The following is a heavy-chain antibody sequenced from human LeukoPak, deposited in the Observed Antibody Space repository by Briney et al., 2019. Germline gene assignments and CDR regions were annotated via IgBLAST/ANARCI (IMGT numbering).Heavy chain of an antibody. CDR2: IKQDGSEK. CDR1: GFTFSSYW. CDR3: ARERERGDGGTYYFDY. D-gene: IGHD3-10*01. V-gene: IGHV3-7*01. J-gene: IGHJ4*02. Sequence: GGSLRLSCAASGFTFSSYWMSWVRRAPGKGLEWVANIKQDGSEKYYVDSVKGRITISRDNAKNSLYLQMNSLRAEDTAVYYCARERERGDGGTYYFDYWGRGTLVTVSS.